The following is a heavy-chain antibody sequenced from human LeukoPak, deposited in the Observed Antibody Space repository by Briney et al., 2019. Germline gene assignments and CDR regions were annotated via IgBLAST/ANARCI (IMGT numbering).Heavy chain of an antibody. D-gene: IGHD6-19*01. Sequence: SETLSLTCAVSGYSISSGYYWGWIRQPPGKGLEWIGSVSDGGGADYNPSLKSRVAMSVDTSKNQLSLKLTSVTAADTAVYYCARVVSGWSYYFDYWGQGTLVTVSS. V-gene: IGHV4-38-2*01. CDR3: ARVVSGWSYYFDY. CDR2: VSDGGGA. J-gene: IGHJ4*02. CDR1: GYSISSGYY.